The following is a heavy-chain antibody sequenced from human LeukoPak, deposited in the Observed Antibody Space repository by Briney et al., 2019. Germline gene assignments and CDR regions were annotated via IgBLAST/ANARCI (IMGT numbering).Heavy chain of an antibody. J-gene: IGHJ3*02. CDR3: AKDAKPYYYDSSGYYYAGAFDI. D-gene: IGHD3-22*01. CDR1: GLPFSTYW. V-gene: IGHV3-74*01. Sequence: PGGSLRLSCAASGLPFSTYWMHWVRQAPGKGLVWVSCVNSDGRRTNYADSVKGRFTISRDNAKNSLYLQMNSLRAEDTAVYYCAKDAKPYYYDSSGYYYAGAFDIWGQGTMVTVSS. CDR2: VNSDGRRT.